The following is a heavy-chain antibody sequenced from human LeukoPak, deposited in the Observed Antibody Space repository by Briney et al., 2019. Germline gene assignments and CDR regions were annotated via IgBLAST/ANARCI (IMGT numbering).Heavy chain of an antibody. V-gene: IGHV4-59*08. CDR2: VSYSGRT. D-gene: IGHD1-1*01. CDR3: ARHERGAENLDY. CDR1: GASISNYY. Sequence: SETLSLTCTVSGASISNYYWSWIRQPPGKGLECIGYVSYSGRTKHNPSLKSRVTISADTSKTQCSLKLTSVTAADTAVYYCARHERGAENLDYWGQGTLVTVSS. J-gene: IGHJ4*02.